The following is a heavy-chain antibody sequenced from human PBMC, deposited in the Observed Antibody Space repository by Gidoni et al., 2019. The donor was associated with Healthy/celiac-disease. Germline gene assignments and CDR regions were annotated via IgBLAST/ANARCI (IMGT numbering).Heavy chain of an antibody. Sequence: HVQLLESCPGLLMPSAALPLTSAVSDGSFSSSNWWSWVRQPPGTGLEWIGEIYHSGRTNYNASLKSRVTISVDKCKNQFALELSTVTDADTGGNYCARDLMVRGVGNGMDVWGQGTTVTVSS. J-gene: IGHJ6*02. CDR1: DGSFSSSNW. V-gene: IGHV4-4*02. CDR3: ARDLMVRGVGNGMDV. CDR2: IYHSGRT. D-gene: IGHD3-10*01.